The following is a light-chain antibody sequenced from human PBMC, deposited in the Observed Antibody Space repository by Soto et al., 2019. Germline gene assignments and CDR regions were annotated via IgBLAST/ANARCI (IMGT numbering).Light chain of an antibody. J-gene: IGKJ1*01. Sequence: DIQMTQSPSTLSASVGDRVTITCRASQSISSWLAWYQQKPGKAPKLLIYDASNLESGVPSKFSGSGSRTEFTLTISSLQPDDFATYYCQQYSSYLTFGQGTKVDIK. CDR2: DAS. CDR1: QSISSW. V-gene: IGKV1-5*01. CDR3: QQYSSYLT.